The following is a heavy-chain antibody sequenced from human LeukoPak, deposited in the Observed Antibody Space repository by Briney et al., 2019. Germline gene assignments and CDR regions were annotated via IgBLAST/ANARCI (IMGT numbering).Heavy chain of an antibody. J-gene: IGHJ4*02. V-gene: IGHV3-23*01. D-gene: IGHD1-14*01. CDR1: GFSFSSSG. CDR3: AKATGYLL. Sequence: QAGGSLRLSCAASGFSFSSSGMNWVRQAPGKGLEWVSAISGSGGYTYYTDSVKGRFTISRDDSENTLSLQMNSLRAEDTAVYYCAKATGYLLWGQGTLVTVSS. CDR2: ISGSGGYT.